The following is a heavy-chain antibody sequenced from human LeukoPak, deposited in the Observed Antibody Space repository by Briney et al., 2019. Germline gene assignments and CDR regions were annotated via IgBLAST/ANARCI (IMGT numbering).Heavy chain of an antibody. CDR1: GFSLSTSGMC. CDR2: IDWDDDK. V-gene: IGHV2-70*01. J-gene: IGHJ4*02. CDR3: ARTRGPYYYGSGRSYFDY. D-gene: IGHD3-10*01. Sequence: SGPALVKPTQTLTLTCTFSGFSLSTSGMCVSWIRQPPGKALEWLALIDWDDDKYYSTSLKTRLTISKDTSKNQVVLTMTNMDPVDTATYYCARTRGPYYYGSGRSYFDYWGQGTLVTVSS.